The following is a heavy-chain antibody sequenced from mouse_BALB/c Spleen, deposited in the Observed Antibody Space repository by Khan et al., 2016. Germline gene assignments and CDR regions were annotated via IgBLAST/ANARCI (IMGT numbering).Heavy chain of an antibody. CDR3: TREGGYGYDAWFAY. CDR1: GYSITSDYT. D-gene: IGHD2-2*01. J-gene: IGHJ3*01. CDR2: IGYSGTT. V-gene: IGHV3-2*02. Sequence: EVQLQESGPGLVKPSQSLSLTCTVTGYSITSDYTWNWIRQFPGNKLEWMGYIGYSGTTSYNPSLDSRISLTRDTSKNQFFLQLNSVTTEDTATYYCTREGGYGYDAWFAYWGQGTLVTVSA.